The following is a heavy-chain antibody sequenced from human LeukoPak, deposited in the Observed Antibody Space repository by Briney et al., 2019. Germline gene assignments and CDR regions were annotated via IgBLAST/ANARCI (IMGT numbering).Heavy chain of an antibody. CDR1: GFTFSSYS. J-gene: IGHJ5*02. Sequence: GGSLRLSCAASGFTFSSYSMNWVRQAPGKGLEWVSGISGSGGDTYYADSVRGRFTISRDNAKNSLYLQMNSLRAEDTAVYSCARGADGVSSNSRGWFDPWGQGTLVTVSS. CDR3: ARGADGVSSNSRGWFDP. V-gene: IGHV3-21*01. D-gene: IGHD2-15*01. CDR2: ISGSGGDT.